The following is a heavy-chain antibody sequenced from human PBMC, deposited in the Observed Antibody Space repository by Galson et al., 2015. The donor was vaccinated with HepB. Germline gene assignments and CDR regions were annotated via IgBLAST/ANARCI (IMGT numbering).Heavy chain of an antibody. V-gene: IGHV4-39*01. J-gene: IGHJ4*02. CDR1: GGSISSSSYY. CDR2: ISYSGST. D-gene: IGHD3-22*01. Sequence: LTCTVSGGSISSSSYYWGWIRQPPGKGLEWIGSISYSGSTYYNPSLKSRVTISVDTSKNQFSLKLSSVTAADTAVYYCARRKHDSSGYSPYFGYWGQGTLVTVSS. CDR3: ARRKHDSSGYSPYFGY.